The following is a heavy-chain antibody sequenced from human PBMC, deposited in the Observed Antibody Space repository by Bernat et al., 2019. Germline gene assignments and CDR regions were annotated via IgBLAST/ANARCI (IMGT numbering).Heavy chain of an antibody. V-gene: IGHV4-39*01. CDR2: MYNGGST. CDR1: GASISSTSYY. CDR3: ARMGGSGWKQAYC. D-gene: IGHD6-19*01. J-gene: IGHJ4*02. Sequence: QLHLQESGPGLVKASETLSLTCTVSGASISSTSYYWGWIRQPPGKGLEWIGTMYNGGSTYYNPSLKSRVTISVDTGRNQFSEKLSSETAADAEVDYCARMGGSGWKQAYCWGQGTLITDSA.